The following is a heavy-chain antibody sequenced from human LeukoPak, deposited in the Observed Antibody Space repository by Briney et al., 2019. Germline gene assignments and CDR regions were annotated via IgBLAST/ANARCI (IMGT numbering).Heavy chain of an antibody. CDR1: GGSISSGSYY. Sequence: SETLSLTCTVSGGSISSGSYYWRWIRQPAGKGLEWIGRIYTSGSTNYNPSLKSRVTISVDTSKNQFSLKLSSVTAADTAVYYCARAPLGSGSYNYYYYYMDVWGKGTTVTVSS. J-gene: IGHJ6*03. CDR3: ARAPLGSGSYNYYYYYMDV. CDR2: IYTSGST. V-gene: IGHV4-61*02. D-gene: IGHD3-10*01.